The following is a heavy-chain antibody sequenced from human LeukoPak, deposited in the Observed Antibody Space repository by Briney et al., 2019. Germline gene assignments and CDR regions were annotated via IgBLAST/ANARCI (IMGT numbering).Heavy chain of an antibody. J-gene: IGHJ5*02. CDR2: ISFDGNKK. CDR3: AKEGRSSSSGSRFDP. V-gene: IGHV3-33*03. Sequence: PGRSLRLSCAASGFTFTAYAMHWVRQAPGKGLEWVAVISFDGNKKNYADSVKGRFTISRDNSKNTLYLEMNSLRAEDTAVYYCAKEGRSSSSGSRFDPWGQGTLVTVSS. CDR1: GFTFTAYA. D-gene: IGHD6-6*01.